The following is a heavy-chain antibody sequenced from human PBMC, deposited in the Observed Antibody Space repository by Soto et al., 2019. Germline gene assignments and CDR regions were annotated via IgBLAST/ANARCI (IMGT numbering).Heavy chain of an antibody. CDR1: GYTFTSYD. CDR3: SRTPGDY. D-gene: IGHD2-15*01. Sequence: GASVKVSCKASGYTFTSYDINWVRQAPGKGLEWMGLMNPKSGKTGYAQKFQGRVSMTRDTSTSTAYMELNSLRSEDTATYYCSRTPGDYWGQGTLVTVSS. J-gene: IGHJ4*02. CDR2: MNPKSGKT. V-gene: IGHV1-8*01.